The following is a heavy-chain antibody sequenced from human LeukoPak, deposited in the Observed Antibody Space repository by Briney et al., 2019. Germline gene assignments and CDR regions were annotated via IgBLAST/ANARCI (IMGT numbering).Heavy chain of an antibody. D-gene: IGHD6-13*01. Sequence: ASVKVSCKASGYTFTSYAMHWVRQAPGQRLEWMGWINAGNGNTKYSQEFQGRVTITRDTSASTAYMELSSLRSEDMAVYYCARPREGIAAAGPYWYFDYWGQGTLVTVSS. CDR3: ARPREGIAAAGPYWYFDY. CDR2: INAGNGNT. J-gene: IGHJ4*02. V-gene: IGHV1-3*03. CDR1: GYTFTSYA.